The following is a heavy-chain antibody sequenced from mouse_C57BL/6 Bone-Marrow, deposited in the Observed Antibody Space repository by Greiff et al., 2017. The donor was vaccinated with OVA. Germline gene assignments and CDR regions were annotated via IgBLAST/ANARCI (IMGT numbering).Heavy chain of an antibody. CDR1: GYAFSSSW. CDR3: ARSDPLYAMDD. J-gene: IGHJ4*01. D-gene: IGHD6-1*01. V-gene: IGHV1-82*01. CDR2: IYPGDGDT. Sequence: QVQLKQSGPELVKPGASVKISCKASGYAFSSSWMNWVKQRPGKGLEWIGRIYPGDGDTNYNGKFKGKATLTADKSSSTAYMQLSSLTSEDSAVYFCARSDPLYAMDDWGQGTSVTVSS.